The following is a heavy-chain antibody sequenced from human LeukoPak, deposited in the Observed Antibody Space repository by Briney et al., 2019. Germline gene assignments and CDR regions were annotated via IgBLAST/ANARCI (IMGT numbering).Heavy chain of an antibody. CDR1: GFTFSDYY. Sequence: GGSLRLSCAASGFTFSDYYMSWIRQAPGKGLEWVSYISSSGSTIYYADSVKGRFTISRDNAKNSLYLQMNSLRPEDTAVYYCARNPASSDSSGSYYNLVPKPLTPRRPLYEYYYMAAWGKGTTVTVSS. D-gene: IGHD3-10*01. CDR3: ARNPASSDSSGSYYNLVPKPLTPRRPLYEYYYMAA. J-gene: IGHJ6*03. CDR2: ISSSGSTI. V-gene: IGHV3-11*01.